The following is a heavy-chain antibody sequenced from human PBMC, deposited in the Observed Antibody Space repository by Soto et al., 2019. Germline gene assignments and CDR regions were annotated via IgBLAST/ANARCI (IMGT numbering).Heavy chain of an antibody. CDR1: GFTFSSYA. J-gene: IGHJ6*02. V-gene: IGHV3-23*01. CDR2: ISGSGGST. D-gene: IGHD1-1*01. CDR3: AKGTGAEYYYYYYRMDV. Sequence: SLRLSCASSGFTFSSYAMSWVRQAPGKGLEWVSAISGSGGSTYYADSVKGRFTISRDNSKNTLYLQMNSLRAEDTAVYYCAKGTGAEYYYYYYRMDVWGQGTTVTVSS.